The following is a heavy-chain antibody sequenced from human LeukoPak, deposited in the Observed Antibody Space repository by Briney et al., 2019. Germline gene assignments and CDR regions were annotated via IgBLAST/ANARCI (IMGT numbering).Heavy chain of an antibody. CDR3: ARDRITIFGVVVSLDQISVAP. Sequence: VASVKVSCKASGYTFTSYGISWVRQAPGQGLEWMGWISAYNGNTNYAQKLQGRVTMTTDTSTSTAYMELRSLRSDDTAVYYCARDRITIFGVVVSLDQISVAPWGQGTLVTVSS. V-gene: IGHV1-18*01. CDR1: GYTFTSYG. J-gene: IGHJ5*02. CDR2: ISAYNGNT. D-gene: IGHD3-3*01.